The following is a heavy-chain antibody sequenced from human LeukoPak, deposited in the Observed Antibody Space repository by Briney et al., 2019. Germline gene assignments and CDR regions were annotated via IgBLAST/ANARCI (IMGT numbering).Heavy chain of an antibody. CDR3: ARDSSSSYKDAFDI. D-gene: IGHD6-13*01. CDR1: GFTFSSYS. CDR2: ISSSSSYI. Sequence: PGGSLRLSCAASGFTFSSYSMNWVRQAPGKGLELVSSISSSSSYIYYADSVKGRFTISRDNAKNSLYLQMNSLRAEDTAVYYCARDSSSSYKDAFDIWGQGTMVTVSS. J-gene: IGHJ3*02. V-gene: IGHV3-21*01.